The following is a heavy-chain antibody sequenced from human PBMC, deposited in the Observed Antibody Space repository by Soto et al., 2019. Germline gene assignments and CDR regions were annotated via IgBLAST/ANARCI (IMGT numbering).Heavy chain of an antibody. CDR3: TRTADFTSAFDL. CDR2: INVAGHT. CDR1: GFTFSNYD. D-gene: IGHD2-21*02. J-gene: IGHJ3*01. V-gene: IGHV3-13*01. Sequence: EVQLVESGGGSVQPGGSLRLSCEASGFTFSNYDMHWVRQVTGEGLQWVANINVAGHTYYPVSVAGRFTISRENAMNSVYLHMDSLRVEDTAVYYCTRTADFTSAFDLWGQGTVVTVSS.